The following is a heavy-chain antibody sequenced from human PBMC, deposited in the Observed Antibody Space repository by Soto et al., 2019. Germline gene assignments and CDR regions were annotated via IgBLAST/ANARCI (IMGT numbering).Heavy chain of an antibody. D-gene: IGHD4-4*01. CDR2: ISGSGGST. CDR3: AKTPVTTVSYYYYGMDV. V-gene: IGHV3-23*01. Sequence: GGSLRLSCAASGFTFSSYAMSWVRQAPGKGLEWVSAISGSGGSTYYADSVKGRFTISRDNSKNTLYLQMNSLRAEDTAVYYCAKTPVTTVSYYYYGMDVWGQGTTVTVSS. CDR1: GFTFSSYA. J-gene: IGHJ6*02.